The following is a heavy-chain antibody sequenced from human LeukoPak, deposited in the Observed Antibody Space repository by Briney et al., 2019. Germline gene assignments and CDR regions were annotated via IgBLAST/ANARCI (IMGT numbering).Heavy chain of an antibody. D-gene: IGHD6-19*01. CDR2: INQRGTT. Sequence: PPQRLSPRCGLYGGSPTGFYWSWIRQSPGGGGGWSGEINQRGTTNYSPSLQSRVTIAVDTSRSQFALKLSSVTAADTGVYYCATKYSVAVAANPPYFDNWGQGTLVTVSS. CDR3: ATKYSVAVAANPPYFDN. V-gene: IGHV4-34*01. CDR1: GGSPTGFY. J-gene: IGHJ4*02.